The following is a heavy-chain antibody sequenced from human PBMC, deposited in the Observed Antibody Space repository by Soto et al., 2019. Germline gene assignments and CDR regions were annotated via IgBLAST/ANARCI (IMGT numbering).Heavy chain of an antibody. D-gene: IGHD2-2*01. J-gene: IGHJ3*02. CDR2: ISWNRRNI. Sequence: EVQLVESGGALVQPGMSLTLSCAASGFTCDDYAMHWLRQAPGKGLEWVSSISWNRRNIAYADSVNGRFTISRDNAKNSLYLQMNTLRAEATALYYCAKDLRYCDTTRWALCAFEIWGQGSMVTVSS. V-gene: IGHV3-9*01. CDR1: GFTCDDYA. CDR3: AKDLRYCDTTRWALCAFEI.